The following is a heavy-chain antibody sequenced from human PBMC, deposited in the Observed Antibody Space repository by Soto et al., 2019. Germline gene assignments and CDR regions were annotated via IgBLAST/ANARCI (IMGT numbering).Heavy chain of an antibody. V-gene: IGHV3-23*01. CDR2: ISGSGGST. CDR1: GFTFSSYA. D-gene: IGHD3-10*01. J-gene: IGHJ6*03. Sequence: GGSLRLSCAASGFTFSSYAMSWVRQAPGKGLEWVSAISGSGGSTYYADSVKGRFTISRDNSKNTLYLQMNSLRAEDTAVYYCAKEGFAKQKGYYGSGTFSYYYYYMDVWGKGTTVTVSS. CDR3: AKEGFAKQKGYYGSGTFSYYYYYMDV.